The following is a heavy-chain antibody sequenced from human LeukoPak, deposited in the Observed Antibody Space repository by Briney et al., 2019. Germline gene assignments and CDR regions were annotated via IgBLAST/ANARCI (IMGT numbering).Heavy chain of an antibody. V-gene: IGHV1-2*02. J-gene: IGHJ3*02. CDR1: GYTFTDYY. CDR3: AXXXXXYSSTDAFDI. D-gene: IGHD6-13*01. CDR2: INPNSGGT. Sequence: ASVKVSCKASGYTFTDYYMHWVRQAPGQGLEWMGWINPNSGGTNYAQKFQGRVTMTRDTSISTAYMELSRLRSDDTAVYYCAXXXXXYSSTDAFDIWGQGTVVTVSS.